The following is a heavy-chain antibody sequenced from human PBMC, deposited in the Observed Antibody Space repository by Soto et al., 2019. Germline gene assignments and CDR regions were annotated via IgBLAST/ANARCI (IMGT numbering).Heavy chain of an antibody. D-gene: IGHD3-10*01. CDR2: IGTAGDT. Sequence: GGSLRLSCAASGFTFSSYDMHWVRQATGKGLEWVSAIGTAGDTYYPGSVKGRFTISRDNSKNTLFLQMNSLRAEDTAIYYCAKKVNSGSGSQFFDYWGQGTLVTVSS. CDR3: AKKVNSGSGSQFFDY. J-gene: IGHJ4*02. V-gene: IGHV3-13*01. CDR1: GFTFSSYD.